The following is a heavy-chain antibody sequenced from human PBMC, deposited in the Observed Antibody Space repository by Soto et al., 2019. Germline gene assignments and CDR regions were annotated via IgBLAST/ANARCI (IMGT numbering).Heavy chain of an antibody. CDR3: ARPPLPGYSIHFNS. V-gene: IGHV5-51*01. CDR1: GYIFIDYW. J-gene: IGHJ4*02. CDR2: VYPRDSDT. Sequence: GESLKISCKASGYIFIDYWIGWVRQMPGKGREWMGIVYPRDSDTRYSPSFQGQVTISADRSTGTAFLQWRSLKASDTALYYCARPPLPGYSIHFNSWGQGTLVTVSS. D-gene: IGHD2-15*01.